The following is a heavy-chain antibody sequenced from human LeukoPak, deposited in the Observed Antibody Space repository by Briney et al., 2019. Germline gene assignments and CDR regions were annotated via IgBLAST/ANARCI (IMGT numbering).Heavy chain of an antibody. Sequence: GGSLRLSCAASGFTFSSYWMHWVRQAPGKGLVWVSRINSDGSSTSYADSVKGRFTISRDNSKNTLYLQMNSLRAEDTAVYYCARGDGYNFGLHDYWGQGTLVTVSS. CDR2: INSDGSST. CDR1: GFTFSSYW. J-gene: IGHJ4*02. V-gene: IGHV3-74*01. D-gene: IGHD5-24*01. CDR3: ARGDGYNFGLHDY.